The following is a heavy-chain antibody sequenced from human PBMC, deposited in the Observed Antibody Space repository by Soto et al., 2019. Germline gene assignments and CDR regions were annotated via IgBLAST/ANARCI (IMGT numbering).Heavy chain of an antibody. CDR3: ARDGGPSIAARPRGNWFDP. J-gene: IGHJ5*02. CDR2: INPSGGST. V-gene: IGHV1-46*01. D-gene: IGHD6-6*01. CDR1: GYTFTSYY. Sequence: ASVKVSCKASGYTFTSYYMHWVRQAPGQGLEWMGIINPSGGSTSYAQKFQGRVTMTRDTSTSTVYMELSSLRSEDTAVYYCARDGGPSIAARPRGNWFDPWGQGTLVTVSS.